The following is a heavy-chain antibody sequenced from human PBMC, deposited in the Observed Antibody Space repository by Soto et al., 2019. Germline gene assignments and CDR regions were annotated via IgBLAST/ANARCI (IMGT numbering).Heavy chain of an antibody. V-gene: IGHV4-59*01. CDR1: GGSISGYY. J-gene: IGHJ6*04. D-gene: IGHD2-21*02. Sequence: SETLSLTCTVSGGSISGYYWSWIRQPPGKGLEWIGYMYNTGSTVYNPSFKSRVTISVDTSKNQFSLKLNSVTAADTAVYYCARDLWGYCGTACYPRDVWGKGTRFTVPS. CDR3: ARDLWGYCGTACYPRDV. CDR2: MYNTGST.